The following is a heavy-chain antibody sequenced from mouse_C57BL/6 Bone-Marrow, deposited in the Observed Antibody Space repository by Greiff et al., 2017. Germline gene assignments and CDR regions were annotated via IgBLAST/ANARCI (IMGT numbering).Heavy chain of an antibody. J-gene: IGHJ3*01. Sequence: QVQLQQPGAELVMPGASVKLSCKASGYTFTSYWMHWVKQRPGQGLEWIGEIDPSDSYTNYNQKFKGKSTLTVDKSCSTAYMQLSSLTSEDSAVYYCAIYGNYAWFAYWGQGTLVTVSA. V-gene: IGHV1-69*01. CDR1: GYTFTSYW. CDR3: AIYGNYAWFAY. CDR2: IDPSDSYT. D-gene: IGHD2-1*01.